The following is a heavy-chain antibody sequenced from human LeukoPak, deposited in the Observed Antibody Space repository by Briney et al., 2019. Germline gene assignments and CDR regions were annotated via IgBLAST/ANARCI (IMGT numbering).Heavy chain of an antibody. D-gene: IGHD3-10*01. CDR3: ATTYGSGSYFDFDY. CDR2: ISYDGSNK. J-gene: IGHJ4*02. Sequence: GGSLRLSCVASGFTFSSYAMHWVRQAPGKGLEWVAVISYDGSNKYYADSVKGRFTISRDNSKNTLYLQMNSLRAEDTAVYYCATTYGSGSYFDFDYWGQGTLVTVSS. V-gene: IGHV3-30-3*01. CDR1: GFTFSSYA.